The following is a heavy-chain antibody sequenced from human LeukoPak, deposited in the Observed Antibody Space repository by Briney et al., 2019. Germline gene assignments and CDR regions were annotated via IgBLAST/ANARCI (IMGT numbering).Heavy chain of an antibody. V-gene: IGHV3-7*01. D-gene: IGHD6-13*01. J-gene: IGHJ4*02. CDR1: GFTFSTYW. CDR2: IKQDGSER. Sequence: GGFLRLSCAASGFTFSTYWMSWVRQAPGKGLEWVANIKQDGSERYYVNSVKGRFTISRDNAKNSLYLQMNSLRAEDTAMYYCARDSAGNDYWGQGTLVTVSS. CDR3: ARDSAGNDY.